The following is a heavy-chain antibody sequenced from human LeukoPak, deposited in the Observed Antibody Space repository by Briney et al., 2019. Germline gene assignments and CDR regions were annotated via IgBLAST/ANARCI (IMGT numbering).Heavy chain of an antibody. CDR2: IYHSGST. Sequence: SSETLSLTCNVSGYSISSGYYWAWIRQSPGKGLEWIGSIYHSGSTYYNPSLKSRVTMSVDTSKKQFSLNLSSVTAADTAVYYXXXXXXXXXXVVIRKYNWFDPWGQGTLVTVSS. CDR3: XXXXXXXXXVVIRKYNWFDP. V-gene: IGHV4-38-2*02. CDR1: GYSISSGYY. D-gene: IGHD3-22*01. J-gene: IGHJ5*02.